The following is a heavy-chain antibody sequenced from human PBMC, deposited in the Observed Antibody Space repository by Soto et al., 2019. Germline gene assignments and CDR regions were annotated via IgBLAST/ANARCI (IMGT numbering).Heavy chain of an antibody. Sequence: QLQLQESGPGLVKPSETLALTCSVSGGSISSRNYYWGWIRQPPGKGLEWLGSIYYTGSAYYNPSRKSRVPIYVDTSKNQFSLKLRSGTAADTAVYYCARNPDSGGCAWGQGTLVTVSS. CDR2: IYYTGSA. CDR1: GGSISSRNYY. V-gene: IGHV4-39*01. CDR3: ARNPDSGGCA. D-gene: IGHD3-10*01. J-gene: IGHJ5*02.